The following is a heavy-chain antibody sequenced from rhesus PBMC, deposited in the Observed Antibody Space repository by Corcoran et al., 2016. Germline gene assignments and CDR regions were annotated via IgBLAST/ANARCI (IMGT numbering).Heavy chain of an antibody. D-gene: IGHD1-44*02. CDR3: ATGGPGSYLDY. J-gene: IGHJ4*01. Sequence: EVQLVQSGAEVKKPGASVKITCKASGYTFTDYHLQWVRQAPGKGLEWMGRVDPEDGEAIPEQNFQDIVTITAYTPTATAYMELSTLRSAVTSVYYCATGGPGSYLDYWGQGVLVTVSS. V-gene: IGHV1-111*02. CDR2: VDPEDGEA. CDR1: GYTFTDYH.